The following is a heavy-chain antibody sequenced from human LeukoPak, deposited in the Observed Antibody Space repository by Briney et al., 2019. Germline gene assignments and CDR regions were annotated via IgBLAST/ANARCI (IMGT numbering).Heavy chain of an antibody. CDR3: AREALTSYIATRDDNWFDP. Sequence: ASVKVSCKASGYTFTGYYVHWVRQAPGQGLEWMGWIDPNSGGTNYAQKFQGRVTMTRDTSITTAYMELSRLRSDDTAVYYCAREALTSYIATRDDNWFDPWGQGTLVTVSS. CDR2: IDPNSGGT. CDR1: GYTFTGYY. D-gene: IGHD6-13*01. V-gene: IGHV1-2*02. J-gene: IGHJ5*02.